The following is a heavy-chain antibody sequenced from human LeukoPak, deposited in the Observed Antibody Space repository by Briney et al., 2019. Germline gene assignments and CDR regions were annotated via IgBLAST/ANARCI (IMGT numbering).Heavy chain of an antibody. Sequence: SETLSLTCAVYGGSFSGYYWSWIRQPPGKGLEWIGYIYYSGSTNYNPSLKSRVTISVDTSKNQFSLKLSSVTAADTAVYYCARRNRDSSGYYYWGQGTLVTVSS. V-gene: IGHV4-59*12. CDR2: IYYSGST. CDR1: GGSFSGYY. J-gene: IGHJ4*02. CDR3: ARRNRDSSGYYY. D-gene: IGHD3-22*01.